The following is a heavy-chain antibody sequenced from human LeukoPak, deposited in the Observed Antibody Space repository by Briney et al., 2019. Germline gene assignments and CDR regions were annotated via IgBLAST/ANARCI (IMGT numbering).Heavy chain of an antibody. CDR3: ARGTYYYDSSGYFFDY. J-gene: IGHJ4*02. CDR2: INPSGGST. V-gene: IGHV1-46*01. CDR1: GYTFTSYY. D-gene: IGHD3-22*01. Sequence: ASVKVSCKASGYTFTSYYMHWVRQAPGQGLEWMGIINPSGGSTSYAQKFQGRVTMTRDTSTSAVYMELSSLRSEDTAVYYCARGTYYYDSSGYFFDYWGQGTLVTVSS.